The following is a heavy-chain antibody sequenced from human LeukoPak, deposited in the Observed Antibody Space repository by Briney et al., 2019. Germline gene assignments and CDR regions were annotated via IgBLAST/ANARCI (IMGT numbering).Heavy chain of an antibody. V-gene: IGHV3-21*01. D-gene: IGHD3-22*01. CDR2: ITPTSSYI. CDR3: ARLRRNNDNSGYYYYYDY. J-gene: IGHJ4*02. Sequence: PGGSLRPSCAVSGLTFSSYSFNWVRHAPGKGLEWVSSITPTSSYIYYADSVKGRFTISRDNAKNSLYLQMNRLRAEDTAVYYCARLRRNNDNSGYYYYYDYWGQGTLVTVSS. CDR1: GLTFSSYS.